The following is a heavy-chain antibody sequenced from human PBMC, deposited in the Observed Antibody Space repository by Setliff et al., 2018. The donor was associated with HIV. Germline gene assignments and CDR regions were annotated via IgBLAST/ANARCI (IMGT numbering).Heavy chain of an antibody. CDR1: GDTFTDYY. D-gene: IGHD1-26*01. V-gene: IGHV1-2*06. CDR3: ARGRHSGTYEAFDI. CDR2: INPNSGGT. Sequence: ASVKVSCKASGDTFTDYYFHWLRQAPGQGLEWMGRINPNSGGTNYAQKFQGRVTMTRDTSISTAYMELNSLTSDDTAVYYCARGRHSGTYEAFDIWGPGTMVTV. J-gene: IGHJ3*02.